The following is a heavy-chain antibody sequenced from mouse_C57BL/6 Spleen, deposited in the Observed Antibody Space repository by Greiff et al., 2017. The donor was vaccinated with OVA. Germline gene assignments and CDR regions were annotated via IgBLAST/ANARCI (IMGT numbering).Heavy chain of an antibody. D-gene: IGHD2-5*01. J-gene: IGHJ3*01. CDR1: GFTFSDYG. Sequence: DVKLVESGGGLVKPGGSLKLSCAASGFTFSDYGMHWVRQAPEKGLEWVAYISSGSSTIYYADTVKGRFTISRDNAKNTLFLQMTSLRSEDTAMYYCARDSNYVWFAYWGQGTLVTVSA. CDR3: ARDSNYVWFAY. CDR2: ISSGSSTI. V-gene: IGHV5-17*01.